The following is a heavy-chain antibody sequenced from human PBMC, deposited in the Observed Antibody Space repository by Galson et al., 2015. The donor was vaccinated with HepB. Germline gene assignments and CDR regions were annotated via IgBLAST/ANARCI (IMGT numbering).Heavy chain of an antibody. CDR2: IKQDGSEK. Sequence: SLRLSCAASGFTFSSYWMSWVRQAPGKGLEWVANIKQDGSEKYYVDSVKGRFTISRDNAKNSLYLQMNSLRAEDTAVYYCARVGGSSWYDSRNAFDIWGQGTMVTVSS. CDR1: GFTFSSYW. J-gene: IGHJ3*02. V-gene: IGHV3-7*01. CDR3: ARVGGSSWYDSRNAFDI. D-gene: IGHD6-13*01.